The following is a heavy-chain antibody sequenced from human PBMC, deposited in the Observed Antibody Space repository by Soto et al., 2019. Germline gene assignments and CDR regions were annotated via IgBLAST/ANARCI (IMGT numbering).Heavy chain of an antibody. Sequence: GGGLRHSCAASRFTFIGDAMSWVRQAPGKGLEWVSAISGSGGSTYYADSVKGRFTISRDNSKNTLYLQMNSLRAEDTAVYYCAKDNYITFGGVIVHWGQGTLVTVSS. D-gene: IGHD3-16*02. V-gene: IGHV3-23*01. CDR2: ISGSGGST. J-gene: IGHJ4*02. CDR1: RFTFIGDA. CDR3: AKDNYITFGGVIVH.